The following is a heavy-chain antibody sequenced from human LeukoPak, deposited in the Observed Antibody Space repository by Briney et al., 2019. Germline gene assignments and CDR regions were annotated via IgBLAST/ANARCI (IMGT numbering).Heavy chain of an antibody. J-gene: IGHJ4*02. Sequence: PSQTLSLTCTVSGGSISSGNYYWSWIRQHPGKGLEWIGYIYYSGSTYYNPSLKSRVTISVDTSKNQFSLKLSSVTAADTAVYYCARLIPMRYYDSSGYFDYWGQGTLVTVSS. D-gene: IGHD3-22*01. CDR3: ARLIPMRYYDSSGYFDY. CDR2: IYYSGST. CDR1: GGSISSGNYY. V-gene: IGHV4-31*03.